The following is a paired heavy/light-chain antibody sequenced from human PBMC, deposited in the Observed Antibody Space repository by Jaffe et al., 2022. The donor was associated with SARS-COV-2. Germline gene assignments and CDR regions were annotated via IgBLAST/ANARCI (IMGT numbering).Light chain of an antibody. Sequence: QSVLTQPPSVSAAPGQKVTISCSGSSSNIGNNYVSWYQQLPGTAPKLLIYDNNKRPSGIPDRFSGSKSGTSATLGITGLQTGDEADYYCGTWDSSLSAGGVFGGGTKLTVL. CDR1: SSNIGNNY. CDR3: GTWDSSLSAGGV. CDR2: DNN. V-gene: IGLV1-51*01. J-gene: IGLJ3*02.
Heavy chain of an antibody. V-gene: IGHV3-11*01. D-gene: IGHD3-22*01. CDR1: GFTFSDYY. CDR2: ISSSGSTI. CDR3: ARTALLRSNTNDY. Sequence: QVQLVESGGGLVKPGGSLRLSCAASGFTFSDYYMSWIRQAPGKGLEWVSYISSSGSTIYYADSVKGRFTISRDNAKNSLYLQMNSLRAEDTAVYYCARTALLRSNTNDYWGQGTLVTVSS. J-gene: IGHJ4*02.